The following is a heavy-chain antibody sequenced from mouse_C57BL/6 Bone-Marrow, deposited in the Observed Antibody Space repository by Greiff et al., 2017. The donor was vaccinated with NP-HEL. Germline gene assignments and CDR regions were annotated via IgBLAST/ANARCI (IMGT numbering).Heavy chain of an antibody. V-gene: IGHV1-75*01. CDR1: GYTFTDYY. CDR2: IFPGSGST. J-gene: IGHJ1*03. D-gene: IGHD1-1*01. CDR3: ASSHYYGSSYWYFDV. Sequence: QVQLQQSGPELVKPGASVKISCKASGYTFTDYYINWVKQRPGQGLEWIGWIFPGSGSTYYNEKFKGKATLTVDKSSSTAYMLLSSLTSEDSAVYFCASSHYYGSSYWYFDVWGTGTTVTVSS.